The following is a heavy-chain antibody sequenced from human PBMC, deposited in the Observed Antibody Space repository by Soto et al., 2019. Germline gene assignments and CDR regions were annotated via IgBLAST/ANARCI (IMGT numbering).Heavy chain of an antibody. CDR2: FDPEDGET. CDR1: GYTLTELS. Sequence: ASVKVSCKVSGYTLTELSMHWVRQAPGKGLEWMGGFDPEDGETIYAQKFQGRVTMTEDTSTDTAYMELSSLRSEDTAVYYCATDLIAAAGTWRFADYWGQGTLVTVSS. V-gene: IGHV1-24*01. J-gene: IGHJ4*02. D-gene: IGHD6-13*01. CDR3: ATDLIAAAGTWRFADY.